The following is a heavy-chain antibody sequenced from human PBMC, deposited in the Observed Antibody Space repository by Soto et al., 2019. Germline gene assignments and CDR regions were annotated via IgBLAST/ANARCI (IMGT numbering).Heavy chain of an antibody. CDR1: GFTFSDYT. D-gene: IGHD3-22*01. Sequence: EVHLVESGGGRVKPGGSLRLSCAPSGFTFSDYTMNWVRQAPGKGLEWVSCISSSSAYISYADSLKGRFTISRDNAKNSLYLQMNSLRADDTAVYYCARESSSGYFSDFWGQGTLVTVSS. V-gene: IGHV3-21*01. CDR2: ISSSSAYI. CDR3: ARESSSGYFSDF. J-gene: IGHJ4*02.